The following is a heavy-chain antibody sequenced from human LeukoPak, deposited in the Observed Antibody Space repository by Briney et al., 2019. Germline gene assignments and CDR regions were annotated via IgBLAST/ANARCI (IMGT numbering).Heavy chain of an antibody. CDR3: ARDVLAAGATGTFDI. CDR2: IKQDGSEK. J-gene: IGHJ3*02. D-gene: IGHD1-14*01. Sequence: PGGSLRLPCAASTFTVSNYWMSWVRQAPGKGLEWVANIKQDGSEKYYVDSVKGRFTISRDNAKTSLYLQMNSLRAEDTAVYYCARDVLAAGATGTFDIWGQGTMVTVSS. CDR1: TFTVSNYW. V-gene: IGHV3-7*03.